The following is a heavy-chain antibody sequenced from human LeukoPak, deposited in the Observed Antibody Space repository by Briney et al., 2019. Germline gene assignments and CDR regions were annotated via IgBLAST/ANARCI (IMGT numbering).Heavy chain of an antibody. CDR3: ARHFSS. CDR1: GGSISSYY. V-gene: IGHV4-59*08. CDR2: IYYSGST. Sequence: PSETLSLTGTVSGGSISSYYWSWIRQPPGKGLEWIGYIYYSGSTNYNLSLKSRVTISVDTSKNQFSLKLSSVTAADTAVYYCARHFSSWGQGTLVTVSS. D-gene: IGHD6-13*01. J-gene: IGHJ4*02.